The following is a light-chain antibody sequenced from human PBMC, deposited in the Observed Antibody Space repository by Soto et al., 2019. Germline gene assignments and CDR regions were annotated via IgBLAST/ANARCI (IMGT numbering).Light chain of an antibody. J-gene: IGKJ2*01. CDR1: QSVSSY. CDR3: QQRSNWHPRYT. Sequence: EIVLTQSPATLSLSPGERATLSCRASQSVSSYLAWYQQKPGQAPRLLIYDASNRAPGIPARFSGSGSGTDFTLTISSLEPEDFAVYYCQQRSNWHPRYTFGQGTKLEIK. CDR2: DAS. V-gene: IGKV3-11*01.